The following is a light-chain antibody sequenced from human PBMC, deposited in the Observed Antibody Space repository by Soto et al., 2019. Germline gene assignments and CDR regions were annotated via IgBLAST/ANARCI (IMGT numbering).Light chain of an antibody. CDR2: GAS. CDR3: QQYGSSGT. V-gene: IGKV3-20*01. Sequence: EIVLKQSPGTLSLSTGERATLSCRASQSVSNNYLAWYQQKPGQAPRLLIYGASNRATGIPDRFSGSGSGTDFTLTISRLEPEDFAVYYCQQYGSSGTFGQGTKVDNK. J-gene: IGKJ1*01. CDR1: QSVSNNY.